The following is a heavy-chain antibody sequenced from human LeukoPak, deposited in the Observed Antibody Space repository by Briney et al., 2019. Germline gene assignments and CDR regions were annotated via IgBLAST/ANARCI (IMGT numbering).Heavy chain of an antibody. J-gene: IGHJ4*02. CDR1: GYSFTNFW. Sequence: GESLKISCKGSGYSFTNFWISWVRQMPGKGLEWMGRIDPSDSYTNYSPSFQGHVTISADKSISTAYLQWSSLKASDTAMYYCGRHVGAVAADWGRGTLVTVSS. CDR3: GRHVGAVAAD. D-gene: IGHD6-19*01. CDR2: IDPSDSYT. V-gene: IGHV5-10-1*01.